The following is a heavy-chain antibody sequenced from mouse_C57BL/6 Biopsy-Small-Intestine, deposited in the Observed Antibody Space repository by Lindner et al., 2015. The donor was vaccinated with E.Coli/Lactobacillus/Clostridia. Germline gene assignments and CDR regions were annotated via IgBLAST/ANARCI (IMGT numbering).Heavy chain of an antibody. CDR1: GYTFTSNG. J-gene: IGHJ4*01. CDR2: ISPYHGTT. V-gene: IGHV1S81*02. D-gene: IGHD1-2*01. Sequence: SVKVSCKASGYTFTSNGVNWVRQAPGQGLEWMGWISPYHGTTNYAEKFQDRVTMTTDTSTRTAYMEVRSLRSDDTAIYYCARGPAPRIVLAPAALDPWGQGTLVTVSS. CDR3: ARGPAPRIVLAPAALDP.